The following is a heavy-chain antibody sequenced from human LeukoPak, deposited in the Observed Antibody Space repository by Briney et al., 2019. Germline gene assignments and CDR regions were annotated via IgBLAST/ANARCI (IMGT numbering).Heavy chain of an antibody. J-gene: IGHJ6*03. CDR3: ARGIRMAAAGSYYYYMDV. CDR2: MNPNSGNT. V-gene: IGHV1-8*03. D-gene: IGHD6-13*01. CDR1: GYTFTSYD. Sequence: ASVKVSCKASGYTFTSYDINWVRQATGQGLEWMGWMNPNSGNTGYAQKFQGRVTITRNTSISTVYMELSSLRSEDTAVYYYARGIRMAAAGSYYYYMDVWGKGTTVTVSS.